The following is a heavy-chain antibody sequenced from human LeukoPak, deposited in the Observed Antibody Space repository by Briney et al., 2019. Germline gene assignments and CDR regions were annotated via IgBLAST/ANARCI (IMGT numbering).Heavy chain of an antibody. CDR2: ISSSGSTI. CDR1: GFTFSSYG. J-gene: IGHJ4*02. CDR3: ARWGYYYDSSGSYGRTSIDY. V-gene: IGHV3-48*04. Sequence: GGSLRLSCAASGFTFSSYGMSWVRQAPGKGLEWVSYISSSGSTIYYADSVKGRFTISRDNAKNSLYLQMNSLRAEDTAVYYCARWGYYYDSSGSYGRTSIDYWGQGTLVTVSS. D-gene: IGHD3-22*01.